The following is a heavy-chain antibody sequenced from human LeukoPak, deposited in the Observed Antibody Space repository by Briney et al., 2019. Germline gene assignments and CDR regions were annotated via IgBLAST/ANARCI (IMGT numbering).Heavy chain of an antibody. Sequence: SETLSLTCTVSGGSLSSSSYYWGWIRQPPGKGLEWIGSIYYSGSTYYNPSLKSRATISVDTSKNQFSLKLSSVTAADTAVYYCARTSSSWYDAFDIWGQGTMVTVSS. CDR3: ARTSSSWYDAFDI. CDR1: GGSLSSSSYY. CDR2: IYYSGST. D-gene: IGHD6-13*01. J-gene: IGHJ3*02. V-gene: IGHV4-39*07.